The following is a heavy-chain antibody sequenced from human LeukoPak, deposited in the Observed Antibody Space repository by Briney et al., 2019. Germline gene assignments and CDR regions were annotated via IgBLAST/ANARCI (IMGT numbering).Heavy chain of an antibody. CDR3: ARSEFGSSGWSSFDY. V-gene: IGHV4-59*01. Sequence: PSETLSLTCTVSGGSISSYYWSWIRQPPGKGLEWIGYIYYSGSTNYNPSLKSRVTISVDTSKNQFSLKLSSVTAADTAVYYCARSEFGSSGWSSFDYWGQGTPVTVSS. J-gene: IGHJ4*02. CDR2: IYYSGST. D-gene: IGHD6-19*01. CDR1: GGSISSYY.